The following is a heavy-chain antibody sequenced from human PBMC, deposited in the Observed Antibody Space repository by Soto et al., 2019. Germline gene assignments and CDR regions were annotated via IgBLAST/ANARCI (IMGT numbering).Heavy chain of an antibody. Sequence: EVQLLESGGGLVRPGGSLRLSCTASGFSFSSYALSWVRQAPGKGLEWVSTISGSKTYYADSVKGRSSISRDTSKTTLYLEMTSLRVEDTAVYYCARWSFLDYWGQGTRVTVS. J-gene: IGHJ4*02. CDR2: ISGSKT. CDR1: GFSFSSYA. D-gene: IGHD1-26*01. CDR3: ARWSFLDY. V-gene: IGHV3-23*05.